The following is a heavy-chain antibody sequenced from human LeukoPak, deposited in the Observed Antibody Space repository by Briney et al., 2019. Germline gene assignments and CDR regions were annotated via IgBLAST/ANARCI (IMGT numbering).Heavy chain of an antibody. D-gene: IGHD3-10*01. CDR3: ARDRWFGELAPLDY. CDR2: IYHSGST. J-gene: IGHJ4*02. CDR1: GYSISSGYY. V-gene: IGHV4-38-2*02. Sequence: LETLSLTCAVSGYSISSGYYWGWIRQPPGKGLEWIGSIYHSGSTYYNPSLKSRVTISVDTSKNQFSLKLSSVTAADTAVYYCARDRWFGELAPLDYWGQGTLVTVSS.